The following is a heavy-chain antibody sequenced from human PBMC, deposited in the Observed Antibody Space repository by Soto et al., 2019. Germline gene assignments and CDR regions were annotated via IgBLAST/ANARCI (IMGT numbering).Heavy chain of an antibody. V-gene: IGHV1-8*01. J-gene: IGHJ3*01. Sequence: ASVKVSCKASGYTFTSYDINWVRQATGQGLEWMGWMNPNSGNTGYAQKFQGRVTMTRNTSISTAYMELSSLRSEDTGMYYCSWQSRPNHDVCNVWGQGTMVTVSS. CDR2: MNPNSGNT. CDR3: SWQSRPNHDVCNV. CDR1: GYTFTSYD. D-gene: IGHD1-1*01.